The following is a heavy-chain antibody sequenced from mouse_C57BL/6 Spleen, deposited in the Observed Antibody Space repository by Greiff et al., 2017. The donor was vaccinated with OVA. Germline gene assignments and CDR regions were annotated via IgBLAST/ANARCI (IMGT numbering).Heavy chain of an antibody. CDR2: ISYSGST. CDR1: GYSITSGYD. CDR3: ARDGNRGAWFAY. Sequence: EVKLQESGPGMVKPSQSLSLTCTVTGYSITSGYDWHWIRHFPGNKLEWMGYISYSGSTNYNPSLKSRISITHDTSKNHFFLKLNSVTTEDTATYYCARDGNRGAWFAYWGQGTLVTVSA. J-gene: IGHJ3*01. V-gene: IGHV3-1*01. D-gene: IGHD2-1*01.